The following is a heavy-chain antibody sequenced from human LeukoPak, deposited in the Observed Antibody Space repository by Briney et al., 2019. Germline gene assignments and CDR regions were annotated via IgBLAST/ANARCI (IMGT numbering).Heavy chain of an antibody. CDR2: ISGSGGST. Sequence: GGSLRLSCAASGFTFSSYAMSWVRQAPGKGLEWVSAISGSGGSTYYADSVKGRFTISRDNSKNTLYLQMNSLRAEDTAVYYCAKDLDVSGYYYEGAFDIWGQGTMVTVSS. CDR1: GFTFSSYA. CDR3: AKDLDVSGYYYEGAFDI. D-gene: IGHD3-22*01. J-gene: IGHJ3*02. V-gene: IGHV3-23*01.